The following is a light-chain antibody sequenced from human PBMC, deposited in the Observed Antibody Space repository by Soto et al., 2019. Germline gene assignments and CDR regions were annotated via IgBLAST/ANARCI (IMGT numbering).Light chain of an antibody. J-gene: IGKJ2*01. Sequence: DIVLTQSPDSLAVSLGERATINCKSSQSVLYSSNNKNYLTWYQQRPGQPPKMLIYRASTRESGVPDRFSGSGSGTAFTLTISSLQAEDVAVYYCQQYYSFPYTFGQGTKLEIK. CDR2: RAS. CDR1: QSVLYSSNNKNY. CDR3: QQYYSFPYT. V-gene: IGKV4-1*01.